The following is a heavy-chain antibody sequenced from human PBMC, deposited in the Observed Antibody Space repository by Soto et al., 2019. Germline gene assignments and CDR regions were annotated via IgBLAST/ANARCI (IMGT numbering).Heavy chain of an antibody. CDR3: ARDKDSSARPRAEFDY. Sequence: QGHLVQSGAEVKRPGASVRVSCESSGYMFTSYFIHWVRQAPGQGLEWVGVINPSDGTTTYAQKFQARITMTRDESTTTVDMEVSSLRSEDAAVYYCARDKDSSARPRAEFDYWGQGTLITVSS. V-gene: IGHV1-46*01. D-gene: IGHD6-19*01. CDR1: GYMFTSYF. CDR2: INPSDGTT. J-gene: IGHJ4*02.